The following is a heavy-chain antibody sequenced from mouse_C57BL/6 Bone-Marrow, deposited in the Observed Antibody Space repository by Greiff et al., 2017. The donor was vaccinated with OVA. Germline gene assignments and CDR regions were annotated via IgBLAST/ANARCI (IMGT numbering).Heavy chain of an antibody. V-gene: IGHV1-55*01. Sequence: VQLQQSGAELVKPGASVKMSCKASGYTFTSYWITWVKQRPGQGLEWIGDIYPGSGSTNYNEKFKSKATLTVDTSSSTAYMQLSSLTSEDSAVYYCASGYYGSSGDYWGQGTTLTVSS. CDR1: GYTFTSYW. CDR2: IYPGSGST. J-gene: IGHJ2*01. CDR3: ASGYYGSSGDY. D-gene: IGHD1-1*01.